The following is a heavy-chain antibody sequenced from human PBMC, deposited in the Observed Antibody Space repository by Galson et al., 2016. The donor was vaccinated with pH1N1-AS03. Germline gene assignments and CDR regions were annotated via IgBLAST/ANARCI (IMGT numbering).Heavy chain of an antibody. CDR2: INPNNGVT. Sequence: SVKVSCKASGYIFTGFYVHWVRQAPGQGLEWMGWINPNNGVTNYAQKFQAWVTMTGDTSISTAYMELYGLKSDDTAVYYCARDPRGPCSSASCPTPCYFGMDGGGQGTTVIVSS. CDR3: ARDPRGPCSSASCPTPCYFGMDG. V-gene: IGHV1-2*04. J-gene: IGHJ6*02. D-gene: IGHD2-15*01. CDR1: GYIFTGFY.